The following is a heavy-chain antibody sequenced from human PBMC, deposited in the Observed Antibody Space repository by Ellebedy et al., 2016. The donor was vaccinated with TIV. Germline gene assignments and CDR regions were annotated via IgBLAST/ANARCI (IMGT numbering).Heavy chain of an antibody. V-gene: IGHV3-48*02. D-gene: IGHD6-19*01. CDR1: GFTFSTYP. J-gene: IGHJ4*02. CDR3: ARVVAGLVGGDY. Sequence: PGGSLRLSCAASGFTFSTYPMMWVRQAPGKGLEWVLYITSVSTATRYADSVRGRFTISRDNAKNSLYLQMNSLRDEDTAVSYCARVVAGLVGGDYWGQGTLVTVSS. CDR2: ITSVSTAT.